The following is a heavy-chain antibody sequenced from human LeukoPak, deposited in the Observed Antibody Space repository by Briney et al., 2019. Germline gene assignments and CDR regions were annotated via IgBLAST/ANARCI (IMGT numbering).Heavy chain of an antibody. Sequence: SQTLSLTCAISGDSVSSNSPAWNWIRQSPSRGLEWLGRTYYRSKWYTDYALSVKTRITINPDTSKNQFSLQLNSVTPEDTAVYYCARDGGEVFDIWGQGTMVTVSS. CDR3: ARDGGEVFDI. CDR1: GDSVSSNSPA. V-gene: IGHV6-1*01. CDR2: TYYRSKWYT. D-gene: IGHD2-21*01. J-gene: IGHJ3*02.